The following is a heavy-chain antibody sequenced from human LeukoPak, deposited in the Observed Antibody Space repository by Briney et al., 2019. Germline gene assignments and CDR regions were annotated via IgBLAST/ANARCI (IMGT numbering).Heavy chain of an antibody. CDR2: MFYNGPT. J-gene: IGHJ4*02. CDR3: ASRTQRHERGAFFDY. V-gene: IGHV4-39*01. D-gene: IGHD1-1*01. Sequence: SETLSLTCAVSGGSISSVYYWGWIRQPPGKGLEFIGSMFYNGPTHYNPSLKSRVSMSVDTSKNQFSLTLGSVTDADTAVYYCASRTQRHERGAFFDYWGQGTLVTVSS. CDR1: GGSISSVYY.